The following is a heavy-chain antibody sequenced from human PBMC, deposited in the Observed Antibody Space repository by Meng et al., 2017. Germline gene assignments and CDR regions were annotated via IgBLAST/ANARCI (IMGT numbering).Heavy chain of an antibody. D-gene: IGHD2-15*01. Sequence: ASVTVSCKASGYTFTGYYMHWVRQAPGQGLEWMGWINPNSGGTNYAQKFQGRVTMTRDTSISTAYMELSRLRSDDTAVYYCARDGCSGGRCFGVGWFDPWGQGTLVTVSS. J-gene: IGHJ5*02. CDR1: GYTFTGYY. V-gene: IGHV1-2*02. CDR3: ARDGCSGGRCFGVGWFDP. CDR2: INPNSGGT.